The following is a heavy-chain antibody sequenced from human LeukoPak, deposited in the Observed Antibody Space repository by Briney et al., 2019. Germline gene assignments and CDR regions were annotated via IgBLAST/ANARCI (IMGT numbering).Heavy chain of an antibody. CDR2: IFDSGST. D-gene: IGHD6-13*01. CDR3: ARVAKQQLVPYYYYYYYMDV. J-gene: IGHJ6*03. V-gene: IGHV4-59*08. Sequence: PSETLSLTCTVSGGSITNYYWSWIRQPPGKRLEWIGYIFDSGSTNYNPSLESRVTISVDTSKNQFSLKLSSVTAANTAVYYCARVAKQQLVPYYYYYYYMDVWGKGTTVTVSS. CDR1: GGSITNYY.